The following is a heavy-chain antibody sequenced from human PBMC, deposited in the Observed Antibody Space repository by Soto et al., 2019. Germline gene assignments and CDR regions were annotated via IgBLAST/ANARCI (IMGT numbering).Heavy chain of an antibody. J-gene: IGHJ4*02. V-gene: IGHV3-66*01. CDR3: ARETSTEARKLD. CDR1: GFTVSSNY. Sequence: GGSLRLSCAASGFTVSSNYMSWVRQAPGKGLEWVSVIYSGGSTYYADSVKGRFTISRDNSKNTLYLQMNSLRAEDTAVYYCARETSTEARKLDWGQGTLVTVSS. D-gene: IGHD4-17*01. CDR2: IYSGGST.